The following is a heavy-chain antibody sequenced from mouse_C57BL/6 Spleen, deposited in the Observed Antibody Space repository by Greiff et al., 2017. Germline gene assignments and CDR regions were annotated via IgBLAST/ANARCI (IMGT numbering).Heavy chain of an antibody. V-gene: IGHV5-17*01. CDR2: ISSGSSTI. CDR3: TSSNAMDY. Sequence: EVKLVESGGGLVKPGGSLKLSCAASGFTFSDYGMHWVRQAPEQGLEWVAYISSGSSTIYYADTVKGRFTISRDNAKNTLFLQMTSLRSEDTAMYYCTSSNAMDYWGQGTSVTVSS. D-gene: IGHD2-5*01. CDR1: GFTFSDYG. J-gene: IGHJ4*01.